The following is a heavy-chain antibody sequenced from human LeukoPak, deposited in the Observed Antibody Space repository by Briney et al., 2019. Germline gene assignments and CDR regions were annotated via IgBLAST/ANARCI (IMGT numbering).Heavy chain of an antibody. CDR2: IYPSDSDS. CDR3: ARSKIAGGDVFDI. D-gene: IGHD2-15*01. CDR1: GYAFSTYW. Sequence: HGESLKISCKGSGYAFSTYWIGWVRQMPGKGLEWMGIIYPSDSDSTYSPSFQGQVTFSVDKSISTAYLQWSSLKASDTAMYFCARSKIAGGDVFDIWGQGTMVTVSS. J-gene: IGHJ3*02. V-gene: IGHV5-51*01.